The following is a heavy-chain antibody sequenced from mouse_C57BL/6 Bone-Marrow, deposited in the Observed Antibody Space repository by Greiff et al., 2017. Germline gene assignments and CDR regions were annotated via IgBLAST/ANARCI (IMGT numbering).Heavy chain of an antibody. CDR1: GYTFTSYW. J-gene: IGHJ2*01. CDR2: INPSNGGT. V-gene: IGHV1-53*01. CDR3: ARYYYSNGYFDY. D-gene: IGHD2-5*01. Sequence: QVQLKQPGTELVKPGASVKLSCKASGYTFTSYWMHWVKQRPGQGLEWIGNINPSNGGTNYNEKFKSKATLTVDKSSSTAYMQRSSLTSEDSAVYYCARYYYSNGYFDYWGQGTTRTGSS.